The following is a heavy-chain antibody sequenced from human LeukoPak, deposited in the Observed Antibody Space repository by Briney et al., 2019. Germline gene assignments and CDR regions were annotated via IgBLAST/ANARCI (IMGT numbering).Heavy chain of an antibody. CDR1: GFTVSSNY. Sequence: GGSLRLSCAASGFTVSSNYMSWVGQTPGRGLEWVSVIYSGGSIYYADFAKGRFTISRDNSKNMLYLQMNSLRAEDTAVYYRARGGSGSVKPNWGQGTLVTDSS. J-gene: IGHJ4*02. V-gene: IGHV3-53*01. D-gene: IGHD3-10*01. CDR2: IYSGGSI. CDR3: ARGGSGSVKPN.